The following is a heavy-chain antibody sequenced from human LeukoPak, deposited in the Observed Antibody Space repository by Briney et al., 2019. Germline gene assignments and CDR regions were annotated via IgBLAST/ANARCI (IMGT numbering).Heavy chain of an antibody. D-gene: IGHD6-13*01. J-gene: IGHJ2*01. V-gene: IGHV4-31*03. CDR2: IYYSGST. Sequence: SETLSLTCTVSGGSISSGGYYWSWIRQHPGKGLEWIGYIYYSGSTYYNPSLKSRVTISVDTSKNQFSLKLSSVTAADTAVYYCARRRKTIAAAGHHWYFDLWGRGTLVTVSS. CDR1: GGSISSGGYY. CDR3: ARRRKTIAAAGHHWYFDL.